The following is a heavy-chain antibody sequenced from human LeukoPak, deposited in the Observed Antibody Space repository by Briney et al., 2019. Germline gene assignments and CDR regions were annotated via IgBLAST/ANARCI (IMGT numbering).Heavy chain of an antibody. J-gene: IGHJ4*02. V-gene: IGHV4-61*02. CDR1: GGSISSGSYY. D-gene: IGHD2-15*01. Sequence: PSQTLSLTCTVSGGSISSGSYYWSWIRQPAGKGLEWIGRIYTSGITNYNPSLKSRVTISVDTSKNQFSLKLSSVTAADTAVYYCARAKPLGYCSGGSCYRTHYFDYWGQGTLVTVSS. CDR2: IYTSGIT. CDR3: ARAKPLGYCSGGSCYRTHYFDY.